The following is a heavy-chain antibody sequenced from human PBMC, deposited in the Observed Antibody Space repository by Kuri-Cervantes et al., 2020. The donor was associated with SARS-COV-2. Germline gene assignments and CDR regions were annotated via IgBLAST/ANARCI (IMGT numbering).Heavy chain of an antibody. CDR2: ISGSGGST. D-gene: IGHD2-2*01. CDR1: GFTFSSYA. V-gene: IGHV3-23*01. J-gene: IGHJ4*02. CDR3: AKGFVPAAPRGDY. Sequence: GEFLKISCAASGFTFSSYAMSWVRQAPGKGLEWVSAISGSGGSTYYADSVKGRFTISRDNSKNTLYLQMNSLRAEDTAVYYCAKGFVPAAPRGDYWGQGTLVTVSS.